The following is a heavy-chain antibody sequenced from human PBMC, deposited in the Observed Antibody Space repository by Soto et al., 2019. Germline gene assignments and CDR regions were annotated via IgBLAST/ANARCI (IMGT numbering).Heavy chain of an antibody. CDR2: IIPIFGTA. D-gene: IGHD2-15*01. CDR1: GGTFSSYA. V-gene: IGHV1-69*06. J-gene: IGHJ4*02. CDR3: ARDGILSAGIFDY. Sequence: ASVKVSCKASGGTFSSYAISWVRQAPGQGLEWMGGIIPIFGTANYAQKFQGRVTITADKSTSTAYMELSSLRSEDTAVYYCARDGILSAGIFDYWGQGTLVTVSS.